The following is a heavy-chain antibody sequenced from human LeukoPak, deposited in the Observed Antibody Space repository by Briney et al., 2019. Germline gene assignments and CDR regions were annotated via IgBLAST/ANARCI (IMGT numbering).Heavy chain of an antibody. Sequence: ASVKVSCKASGGTFSSYAISWVRQAPGQGLEWMGGIIPIFGTANYAQKFQGRVTITADKSTSTAYMELSSLRSEDTAVYYCARGSIVGATFDYFDYWGQGTLVTVSS. D-gene: IGHD1-26*01. CDR2: IIPIFGTA. CDR3: ARGSIVGATFDYFDY. J-gene: IGHJ4*02. CDR1: GGTFSSYA. V-gene: IGHV1-69*06.